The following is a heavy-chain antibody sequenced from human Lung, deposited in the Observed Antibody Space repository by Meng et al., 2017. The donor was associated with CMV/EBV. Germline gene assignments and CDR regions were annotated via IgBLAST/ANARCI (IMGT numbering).Heavy chain of an antibody. V-gene: IGHV3-49*03. D-gene: IGHD1-26*01. Sequence: GESLKISCTVSGFTFGDYPMSWFRQTPGKGLEWVGFIKSRSYGGATEYAASVSGRFTIRRDDSKSIAYLEKNSRKAEDTAVYFCARGRGAIGYWGQGRLVTVSS. CDR2: IKSRSYGGAT. CDR1: GFTFGDYP. J-gene: IGHJ4*02. CDR3: ARGRGAIGY.